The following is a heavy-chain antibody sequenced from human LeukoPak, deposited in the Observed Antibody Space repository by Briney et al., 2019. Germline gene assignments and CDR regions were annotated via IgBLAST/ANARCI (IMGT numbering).Heavy chain of an antibody. V-gene: IGHV4-4*07. CDR3: ARQTSLRWYWFDP. CDR1: GYSISSGYY. Sequence: SETLSLTCTVSGYSISSGYYWSWIRQPAGKGLEWIGRIYTSGSTNYNPSLKSRVTMSVDTSKNQFSLKLSSVTAADTAVYYCARQTSLRWYWFDPWGQGTLVTVSS. J-gene: IGHJ5*02. D-gene: IGHD4-23*01. CDR2: IYTSGST.